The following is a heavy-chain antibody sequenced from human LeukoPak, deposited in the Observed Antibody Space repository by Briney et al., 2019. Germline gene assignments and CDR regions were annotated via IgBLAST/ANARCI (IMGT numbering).Heavy chain of an antibody. Sequence: ASVKASCKASGYTFTTYDINWVRQATGQGLEWMGWMNPNSGNTGYTQKFQRRVTMTRNTSISTAYMELSSLRSEDTAVYYCARGRGSGHKENWFDPWGQGTLVTVSS. CDR3: ARGRGSGHKENWFDP. J-gene: IGHJ5*02. CDR2: MNPNSGNT. CDR1: GYTFTTYD. V-gene: IGHV1-8*01. D-gene: IGHD6-19*01.